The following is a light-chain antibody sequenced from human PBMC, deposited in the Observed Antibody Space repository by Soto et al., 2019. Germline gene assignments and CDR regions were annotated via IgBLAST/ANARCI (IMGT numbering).Light chain of an antibody. CDR1: QSVSSN. CDR3: QQYNDWLT. J-gene: IGKJ4*01. Sequence: MKHAPDTVSVSTREKATLSCRASQSVSSNLAWYQQKPGQAPRLLIYGASTRATGIPGRFSGSGSGTEFTLTISSLQSEDFEIYYCQQYNDWLTCGGGTKV. V-gene: IGKV3-15*01. CDR2: GAS.